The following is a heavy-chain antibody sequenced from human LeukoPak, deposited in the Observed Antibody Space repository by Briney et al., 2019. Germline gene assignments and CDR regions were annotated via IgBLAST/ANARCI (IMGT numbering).Heavy chain of an antibody. J-gene: IGHJ4*02. CDR1: GFALSKYW. V-gene: IGHV3-74*01. CDR3: ATKQWLAPPPDS. D-gene: IGHD6-19*01. Sequence: GGYLRLSCAACGFALSKYWMLWVRQAPGKGLESVSRINTDGTVTTYADSVKGRFTVSRDNADNTMFLQMNSVRDEDTAVYYCATKQWLAPPPDSWGQGTPVTVSS. CDR2: INTDGTVT.